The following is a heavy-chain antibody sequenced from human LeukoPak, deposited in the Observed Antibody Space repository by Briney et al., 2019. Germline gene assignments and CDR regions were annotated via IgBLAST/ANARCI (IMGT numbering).Heavy chain of an antibody. CDR1: GYSISGGYY. V-gene: IGHV4-38-2*02. Sequence: SETLSLTCTVSGYSISGGYYWGWIRQPPGKGLEWIGSIYYSGSTYYNPSLKSRVTISVDTSKNQFSLKLSSVTAADTAVYYCARDTTHDDSFAFDIWGQGTMVTVSS. CDR3: ARDTTHDDSFAFDI. CDR2: IYYSGST. D-gene: IGHD2/OR15-2a*01. J-gene: IGHJ3*02.